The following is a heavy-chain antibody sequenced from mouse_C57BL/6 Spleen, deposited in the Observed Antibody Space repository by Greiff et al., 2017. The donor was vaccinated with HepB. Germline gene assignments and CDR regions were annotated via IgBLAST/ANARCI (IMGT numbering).Heavy chain of an antibody. CDR3: ARSQANWYAMDY. CDR1: GYTFTSYW. CDR2: IDPSDSYT. V-gene: IGHV1-69*01. Sequence: VQLQQPGAELVMPGASVKLSCKASGYTFTSYWMHWVKQRPGQGLEWIGEIDPSDSYTNYNQKFKGKSTLTVDKSSSTAYMQLSSLTSEDSAVYYCARSQANWYAMDYWGQGTSVTVAS. D-gene: IGHD4-1*01. J-gene: IGHJ4*01.